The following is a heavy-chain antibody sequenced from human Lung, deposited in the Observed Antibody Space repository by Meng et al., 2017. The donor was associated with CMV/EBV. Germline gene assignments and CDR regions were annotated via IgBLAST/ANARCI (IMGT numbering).Heavy chain of an antibody. J-gene: IGHJ4*02. CDR3: ARRSPNWGLGD. CDR2: INHSGNT. V-gene: IGHV4-34*01. D-gene: IGHD7-27*01. Sequence: SETLSLICAVYGGSFSEYDGSWIRQSPGKGLEWIGEINHSGNTTYNPSLKSRATISIDASKRQFSLKLYSVTAADTAVYYCARRSPNWGLGDWGQGTLVTVSS. CDR1: GGSFSEYD.